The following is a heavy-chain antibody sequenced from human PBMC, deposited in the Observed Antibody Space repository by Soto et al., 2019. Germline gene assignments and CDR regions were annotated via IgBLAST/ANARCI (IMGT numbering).Heavy chain of an antibody. D-gene: IGHD3-10*01. V-gene: IGHV1-69*13. Sequence: SVKVGCKASGGTFSSYAISWVRQAPGQGLEWMGGIIPIFGTANYAQKFQGRVTITADESTSTAYMELSSLRSEDTAVYYCARDGVRGVRILNWFDPWGQGTLVTVSS. J-gene: IGHJ5*02. CDR1: GGTFSSYA. CDR3: ARDGVRGVRILNWFDP. CDR2: IIPIFGTA.